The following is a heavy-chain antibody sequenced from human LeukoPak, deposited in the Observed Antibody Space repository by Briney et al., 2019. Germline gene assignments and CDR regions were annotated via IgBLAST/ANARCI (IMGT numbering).Heavy chain of an antibody. CDR1: GYTFTSYY. CDR3: ASGANIVVVVAANLILDWFDP. V-gene: IGHV1-46*01. D-gene: IGHD2-15*01. J-gene: IGHJ5*02. Sequence: GASVKVSCKASGYTFTSYYMHWVRQAPGHGREWMGIINPSGGSTTYAQKFQGRVTMTRDMSTSTVYVELSSLRSDDTAVYYCASGANIVVVVAANLILDWFDPWGQGTLVTVSS. CDR2: INPSGGST.